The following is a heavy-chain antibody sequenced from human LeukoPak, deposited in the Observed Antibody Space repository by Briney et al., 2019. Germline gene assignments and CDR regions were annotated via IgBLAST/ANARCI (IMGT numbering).Heavy chain of an antibody. V-gene: IGHV3-9*01. CDR2: ISWNSGSI. J-gene: IGHJ3*02. CDR3: AKGQSEQWLVRTLPAAFDI. Sequence: PGGSLRLSCAASGFTFDDYAMHWVRQAPGKGLEWVSGISWNSGSIGYADSVKGRFTISRDNAKNSLYLQMNSLRAEDTALYYCAKGQSEQWLVRTLPAAFDIWGQGTMVTVSS. CDR1: GFTFDDYA. D-gene: IGHD6-19*01.